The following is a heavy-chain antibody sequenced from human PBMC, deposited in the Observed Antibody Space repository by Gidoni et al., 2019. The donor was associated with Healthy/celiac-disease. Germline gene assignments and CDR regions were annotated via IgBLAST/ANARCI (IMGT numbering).Heavy chain of an antibody. CDR2: IYHSGST. CDR1: GGSISSSNW. J-gene: IGHJ4*02. V-gene: IGHV4-4*02. Sequence: QVQLQESGPGLVKPSGTLSLTCAVSGGSISSSNWWSWVRQPAGKGMEWIGDIYHSGSTNYNQSLKILVTISVDKSMSQFSLKLSSVTAADKAGYNCARLGFWYSDYWGQGTLVTVSS. D-gene: IGHD3-10*01. CDR3: ARLGFWYSDY.